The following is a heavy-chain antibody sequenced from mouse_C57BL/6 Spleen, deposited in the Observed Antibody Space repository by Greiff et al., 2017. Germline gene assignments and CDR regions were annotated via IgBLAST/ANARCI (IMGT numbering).Heavy chain of an antibody. D-gene: IGHD2-1*01. CDR1: GYSITSGYY. V-gene: IGHV3-6*01. CDR2: ISYDGSN. CDR3: ARDGNYEGYAMDY. J-gene: IGHJ4*01. Sequence: EVKLMESGPGLVKPSQSLSLTCSVTGYSITSGYYWNWFRQFPGNKLEWMGYISYDGSNNYNPSLKNRISITRDTSKNQFFLKLNSVTTEDTATYYCARDGNYEGYAMDYWGQGTSVTVSS.